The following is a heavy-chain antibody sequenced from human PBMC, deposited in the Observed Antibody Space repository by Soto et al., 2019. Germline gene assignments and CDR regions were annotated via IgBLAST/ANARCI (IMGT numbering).Heavy chain of an antibody. CDR3: VRDGPVPGSLGMDV. J-gene: IGHJ6*02. V-gene: IGHV3-30-3*01. D-gene: IGHD2-15*01. CDR2: ISYDGSNK. CDR1: GFTFSSYA. Sequence: QVQLVESGGGVVQPGRSLRLSCAASGFTFSSYAMHWVRQAPGKGLEWVAVISYDGSNKYYADSVKGRFTISRDNSKNTLYLQMNSLRAEDTAVYYCVRDGPVPGSLGMDVWGQGTTVTVSS.